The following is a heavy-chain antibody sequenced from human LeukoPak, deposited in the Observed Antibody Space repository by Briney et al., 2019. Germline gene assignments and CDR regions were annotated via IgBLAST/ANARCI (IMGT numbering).Heavy chain of an antibody. CDR3: AKMGGTTTLH. D-gene: IGHD1-1*01. CDR2: MIHTVCST. J-gene: IGHJ4*02. CDR1: GDIFNHYA. Sequence: SSVKVSCKASGDIFNHYAINWVLQAPGQRLEYMGGMIHTVCSTKFAQKFQGTVTITADKSSNTVYMELSSLRPEETAVYYCAKMGGTTTLHWGQGTLVTVSS. V-gene: IGHV1-69*06.